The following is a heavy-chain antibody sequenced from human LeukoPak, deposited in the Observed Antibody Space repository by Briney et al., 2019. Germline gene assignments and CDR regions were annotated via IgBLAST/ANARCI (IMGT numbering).Heavy chain of an antibody. V-gene: IGHV1-69*05. Sequence: GSSVKVSCKASGGTLSSYAISWVRQAPGQGLEWMGGIIPIFGTANYAQKFQGRVTITTDESTSTAYMELSSLRSEDTAVYYCASSTIHPTVTKLYYYYYYMDVWGTGTTVTVSS. D-gene: IGHD4-11*01. CDR2: IIPIFGTA. CDR1: GGTLSSYA. J-gene: IGHJ6*03. CDR3: ASSTIHPTVTKLYYYYYYMDV.